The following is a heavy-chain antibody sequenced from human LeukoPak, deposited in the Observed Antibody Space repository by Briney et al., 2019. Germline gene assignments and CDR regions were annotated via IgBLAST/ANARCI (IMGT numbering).Heavy chain of an antibody. CDR3: ARHFGFSDDYCLLYYYYMDV. CDR1: GGSISSSSYY. Sequence: TSETLSLTCTVSGGSISSSSYYWGWIRQPPGKGLEWIGTIYYSGSTYYNPSLKSRVTISVDTSKNQFSLKLSYVAAADTAVYYCARHFGFSDDYCLLYYYYMDVWGKGTTVTVSS. D-gene: IGHD2/OR15-2a*01. CDR2: IYYSGST. V-gene: IGHV4-39*01. J-gene: IGHJ6*03.